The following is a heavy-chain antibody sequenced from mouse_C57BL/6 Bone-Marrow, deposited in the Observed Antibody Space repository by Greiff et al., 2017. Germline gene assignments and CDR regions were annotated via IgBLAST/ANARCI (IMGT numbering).Heavy chain of an antibody. CDR1: GYTFTSYW. D-gene: IGHD2-13*01. Sequence: QVQLQQPGAELVKPGASVKLSCKASGYTFTSYWMHWVKQRPGQGLEWIGMIHPSSGSTNYNEKFKSKATLTVDKSSSTAYMQLSSLTSEDSAVYYCARWGLRYLDYGGQGTTLTVSS. J-gene: IGHJ2*01. CDR2: IHPSSGST. V-gene: IGHV1-64*01. CDR3: ARWGLRYLDY.